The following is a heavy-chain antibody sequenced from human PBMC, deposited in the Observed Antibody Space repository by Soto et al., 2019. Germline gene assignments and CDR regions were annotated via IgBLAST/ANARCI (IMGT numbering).Heavy chain of an antibody. Sequence: GGSLRLSCAASGFTFSSYAMSWVRQAPGKGLEWVSAISGSGGSTYYADSVKGRFTISRDNSKNTLYLQMDSLSAEDTAVYYCARDFHFSSGYGDYFNYWGQGTLVTVSS. CDR1: GFTFSSYA. CDR3: ARDFHFSSGYGDYFNY. V-gene: IGHV3-23*01. J-gene: IGHJ4*02. D-gene: IGHD3-3*02. CDR2: ISGSGGST.